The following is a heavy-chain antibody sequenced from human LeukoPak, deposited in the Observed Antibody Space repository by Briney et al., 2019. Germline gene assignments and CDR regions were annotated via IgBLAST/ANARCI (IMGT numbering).Heavy chain of an antibody. CDR2: TRKEVSNK. D-gene: IGHD6-25*01. J-gene: IGHJ4*02. CDR3: ARLYSSGGYDY. V-gene: IGHV3-30*02. Sequence: GSLRLSCAASGFTFSTYGMHWVRQAPGKGLEWVAFTRKEVSNKYYEDSVKGRLTISRDNSNNTLYLQMNSLRGDETAVYYCARLYSSGGYDYWGQRTLVTASS. CDR1: GFTFSTYG.